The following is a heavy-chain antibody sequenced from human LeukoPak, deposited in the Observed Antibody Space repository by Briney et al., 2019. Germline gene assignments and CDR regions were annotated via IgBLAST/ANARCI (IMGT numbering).Heavy chain of an antibody. CDR3: ARAPKISSSPGVY. D-gene: IGHD2-2*01. CDR2: ISSSSSYI. Sequence: KAGGSLRLSCAASGFTFSSYNMNWVRQAPGKGLEWVSSISSSSSYIYYADSVKGRFTISRDNAKNSLYLQMNSLRAEDTAVYYCARAPKISSSPGVYWGQGTLVTVSS. V-gene: IGHV3-21*01. CDR1: GFTFSSYN. J-gene: IGHJ4*02.